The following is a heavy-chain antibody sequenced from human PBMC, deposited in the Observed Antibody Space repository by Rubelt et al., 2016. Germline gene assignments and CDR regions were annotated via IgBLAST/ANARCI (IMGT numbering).Heavy chain of an antibody. D-gene: IGHD4-11*01. CDR2: INAGNGNT. J-gene: IGHJ6*02. V-gene: IGHV1-3*01. CDR3: ARDRRWATVPDNYYYYGMDV. Sequence: QVQLVQSGAEVKKPGASVKVSCKASGYTFTSYAMHWVRQAPGQRLEWMGWINAGNGNTKYSQKFQGIGTITRDTSASTAYMELISLRSEDTAVYYCARDRRWATVPDNYYYYGMDVWGQGTTVTVSS. CDR1: GYTFTSYA.